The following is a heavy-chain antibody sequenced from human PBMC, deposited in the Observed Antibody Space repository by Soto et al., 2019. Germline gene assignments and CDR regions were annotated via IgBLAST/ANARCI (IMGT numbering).Heavy chain of an antibody. CDR3: ARDPSLRFLEWLSDYYYYGMDV. Sequence: SETLSLTCAGSGGSISSSNWWSWVRQPPGKGLEWIGEIYHSGSTNYNPSLKSRVTISVDKSKNQFSLKLSSVTAADTAVYYCARDPSLRFLEWLSDYYYYGMDVWGQGTTVTVSS. J-gene: IGHJ6*02. V-gene: IGHV4-4*02. D-gene: IGHD3-3*01. CDR2: IYHSGST. CDR1: GGSISSSNW.